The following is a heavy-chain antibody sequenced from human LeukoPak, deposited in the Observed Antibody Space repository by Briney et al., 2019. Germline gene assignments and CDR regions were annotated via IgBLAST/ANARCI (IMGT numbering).Heavy chain of an antibody. V-gene: IGHV3-23*01. D-gene: IGHD2-15*01. CDR3: AKSVGVSFYYFDY. CDR2: ISGSGGST. J-gene: IGHJ4*02. CDR1: GFTFSSYA. Sequence: GGSLRLSCAAYGFTFSSYAMSWVRQAPGKGMEWVSAISGSGGSTYYADSVKGRFTISRDNSKNTLYLQMNSLRAEDTAVYYCAKSVGVSFYYFDYWGQGTLVTVSS.